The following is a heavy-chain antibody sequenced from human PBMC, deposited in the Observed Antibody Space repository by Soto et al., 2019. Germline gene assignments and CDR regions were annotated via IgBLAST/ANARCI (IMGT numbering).Heavy chain of an antibody. V-gene: IGHV3-23*04. CDR1: GFTFSSYA. CDR3: AKVKGSGSNYYYYGMDV. D-gene: IGHD3-10*01. Sequence: EVQLVESGGDLVQPGGSLRLSCAASGFTFSSYAMSWVRQAPGKGLEWVSAISGSGGSTYYADSVKGRFTISRDNSKNTLYLQMNSLRAEDTAVYYCAKVKGSGSNYYYYGMDVWGQGTTVTVSS. CDR2: ISGSGGST. J-gene: IGHJ6*02.